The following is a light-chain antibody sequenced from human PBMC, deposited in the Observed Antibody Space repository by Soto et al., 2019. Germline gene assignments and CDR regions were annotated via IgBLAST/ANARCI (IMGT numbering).Light chain of an antibody. V-gene: IGLV1-51*02. CDR3: GTWDSSLRKV. J-gene: IGLJ3*02. Sequence: QSVFTQPPSVSAAPGQKVTISCSGSSSNIGNNYVSWYQQLPGTAPKLLIYENNKRPSGIPDRFSGSKSGTSATLGITGLQTGDEADYYCGTWDSSLRKVFGGGTKLTVL. CDR1: SSNIGNNY. CDR2: ENN.